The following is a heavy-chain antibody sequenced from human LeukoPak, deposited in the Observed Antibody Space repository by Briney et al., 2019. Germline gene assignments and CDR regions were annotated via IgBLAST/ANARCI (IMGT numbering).Heavy chain of an antibody. CDR3: AKTTGYSDYSPFHH. D-gene: IGHD4-11*01. Sequence: GGSLRLSCAASGFTFSIYVMSWVPQAPGKGLEWVSTVSGSGGTTYHADSVKGRFTISRDKSKNTLYLQMNSLRVEDTAVYFCAKTTGYSDYSPFHHWGQGTLVTVSS. CDR1: GFTFSIYV. V-gene: IGHV3-23*01. CDR2: VSGSGGTT. J-gene: IGHJ1*01.